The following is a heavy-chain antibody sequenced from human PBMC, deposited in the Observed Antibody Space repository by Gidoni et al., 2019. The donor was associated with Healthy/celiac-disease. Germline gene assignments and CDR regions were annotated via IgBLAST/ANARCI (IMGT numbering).Heavy chain of an antibody. Sequence: QVQLVQSGAEVKKPGSSVKVSCKASGGTFSSYTISWVRQAPGQGLEWMGRIIPILGIANYAQKCQGRVTITADKSTSTAYMELSSLRSEDTAVYYCARDYKEMATINGWFDPWGQGTLVTVSS. J-gene: IGHJ5*02. CDR2: IIPILGIA. V-gene: IGHV1-69*08. D-gene: IGHD5-12*01. CDR3: ARDYKEMATINGWFDP. CDR1: GGTFSSYT.